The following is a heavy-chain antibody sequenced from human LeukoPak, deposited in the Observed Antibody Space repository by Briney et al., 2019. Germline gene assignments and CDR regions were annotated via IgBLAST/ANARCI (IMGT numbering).Heavy chain of an antibody. D-gene: IGHD6-19*01. V-gene: IGHV3-74*01. CDR3: ATKQWLAPPPDS. J-gene: IGHJ4*02. CDR2: INTDGTVT. Sequence: GGSLTLTCAASGFTFSKYWMLWVRQAPGKGLEGVSRINTDGTVTTYADSAKGRFTVSRDNADNTMFLQMNSVRDEDTAVYYCATKQWLAPPPDSWGQGTRVSVSS. CDR1: GFTFSKYW.